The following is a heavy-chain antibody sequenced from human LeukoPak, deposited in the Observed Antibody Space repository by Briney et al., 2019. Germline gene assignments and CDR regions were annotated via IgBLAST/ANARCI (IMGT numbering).Heavy chain of an antibody. CDR1: EFSVGSNY. V-gene: IGHV3-66*04. J-gene: IGHJ4*02. CDR2: IYSGGST. Sequence: PGGSLRLSCAASEFSVGSNYMTWVRRAPGKGLEWVSLIYSGGSTYYADSVKGRFTISRDNSKNTPYLQMNSLRAEDTAVYYCARRAGAYSHPYDYWGQGTLVTVSS. D-gene: IGHD4/OR15-4a*01. CDR3: ARRAGAYSHPYDY.